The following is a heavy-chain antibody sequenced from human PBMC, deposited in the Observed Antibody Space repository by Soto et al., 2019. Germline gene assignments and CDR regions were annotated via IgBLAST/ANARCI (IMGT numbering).Heavy chain of an antibody. D-gene: IGHD6-13*01. V-gene: IGHV3-33*01. J-gene: IGHJ4*02. CDR2: IWYDGSNK. Sequence: QVQLVESGGGVVQPGRSLRLSCAASGFTFSSYGMHWVRQAPGKGLEWVAVIWYDGSNKYYADSVKGRFTISRDNSKNTLYLQMNSLRADDTAVYYCASSIAAAGLWGQGTLVTVSS. CDR3: ASSIAAAGL. CDR1: GFTFSSYG.